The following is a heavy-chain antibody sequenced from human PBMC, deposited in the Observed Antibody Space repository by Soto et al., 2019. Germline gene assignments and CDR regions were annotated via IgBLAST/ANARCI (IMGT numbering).Heavy chain of an antibody. V-gene: IGHV3-23*01. J-gene: IGHJ6*03. D-gene: IGHD6-13*01. CDR1: GFTFSSYA. CDR2: IRGSGGST. CDR3: AKDLNDSSSWYYYYYMDV. Sequence: GGSLRLSCAASGFTFSSYAMSWVRQAPGKGLEWVSAIRGSGGSTYYADSVKGRFTISRDNSKNTLYLQMNSLRAEDTAVYYCAKDLNDSSSWYYYYYMDVWGKGTTVTVSS.